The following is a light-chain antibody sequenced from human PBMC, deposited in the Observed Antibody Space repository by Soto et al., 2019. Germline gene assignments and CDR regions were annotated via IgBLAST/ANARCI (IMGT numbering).Light chain of an antibody. Sequence: ALTQPRSVSGSPGQSVTISCTGTSSDVGGYNYVSWYQQNPGKAPKLMIHDVTKRPSGVPDRFSGSKSGNTASLTISGLQAEDEADYYCCSYAGNYTYVFGTGTKLTVL. CDR3: CSYAGNYTYV. CDR2: DVT. V-gene: IGLV2-11*01. CDR1: SSDVGGYNY. J-gene: IGLJ1*01.